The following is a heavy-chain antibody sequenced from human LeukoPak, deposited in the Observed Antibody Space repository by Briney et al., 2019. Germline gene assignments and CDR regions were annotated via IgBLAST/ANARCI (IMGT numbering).Heavy chain of an antibody. V-gene: IGHV3-30*03. CDR2: ISYDGSYK. CDR1: GFTFSTYG. D-gene: IGHD2-15*01. J-gene: IGHJ4*02. CDR3: ARDLDGGDY. Sequence: GSLRLSCAASGFTFSTYGMHWVRQAPGKGLEWVAFISYDGSYKYYADSVKGRFTISRDSSKNTLYLQMNSLRAEDTAVYYCARDLDGGDYWGQGTLVTVSS.